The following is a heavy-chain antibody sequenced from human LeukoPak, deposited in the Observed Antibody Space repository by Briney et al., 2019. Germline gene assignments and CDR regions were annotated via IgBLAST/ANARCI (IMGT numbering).Heavy chain of an antibody. V-gene: IGHV3-30-3*01. J-gene: IGHJ4*02. D-gene: IGHD2-15*01. CDR3: AREPRYCSGGSCSG. Sequence: GRSLRLSCAASGFTFSTYAMHWVRQAPGKGLEWVAVISYDGSNKYYADSVKGRFTISRDNSKSTLYLQMNSLRAEDTAVYYCAREPRYCSGGSCSGWGQGTLVTVSS. CDR2: ISYDGSNK. CDR1: GFTFSTYA.